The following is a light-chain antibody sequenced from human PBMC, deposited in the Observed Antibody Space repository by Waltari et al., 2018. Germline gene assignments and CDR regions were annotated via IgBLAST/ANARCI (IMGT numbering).Light chain of an antibody. V-gene: IGKV3-15*01. CDR1: QRINNN. CDR2: DAS. J-gene: IGKJ5*01. CDR3: QQYDNWPLT. Sequence: ETVMTQSPATLSVYPGERATLPCRASQRINNNLPGYQQEGGQAPRLLLFDASTRATCISARFSGSGYGTEFTLTISSLQSEDFAVYYCQQYDNWPLTFGQGTRLDIK.